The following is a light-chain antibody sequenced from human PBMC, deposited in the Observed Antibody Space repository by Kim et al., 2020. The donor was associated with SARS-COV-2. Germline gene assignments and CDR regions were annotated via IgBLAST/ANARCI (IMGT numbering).Light chain of an antibody. Sequence: QSALTQPASVSGSPGQSITISCTGTSSDVGGYNYVSWYQQHPGKAPKLMIYDVSNRPSGVSNRFSGSKSGNTASLTISGLRAGDEADYSGSSYTSSTTPHVLGMGPKVPAL. CDR3: SSYTSSTTPHV. V-gene: IGLV2-14*03. CDR2: DVS. J-gene: IGLJ1*01. CDR1: SSDVGGYNY.